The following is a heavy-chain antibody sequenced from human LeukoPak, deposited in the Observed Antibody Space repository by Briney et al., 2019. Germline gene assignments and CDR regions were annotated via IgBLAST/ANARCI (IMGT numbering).Heavy chain of an antibody. CDR3: ARDQAYYYDSSGYYSGDDAFDI. D-gene: IGHD3-22*01. CDR1: GFTFSSYW. J-gene: IGHJ3*02. Sequence: GGSLRLPCAASGFTFSSYWIHWVRQAPGKGLVWVSRINSDASSTSYADSVKGRFTISRDNAKNTLYLQMNSLRAEDTAVYYCARDQAYYYDSSGYYSGDDAFDIWGQGTMVTVSS. V-gene: IGHV3-74*01. CDR2: INSDASST.